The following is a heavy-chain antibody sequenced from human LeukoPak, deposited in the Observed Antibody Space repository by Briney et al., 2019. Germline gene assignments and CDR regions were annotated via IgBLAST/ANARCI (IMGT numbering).Heavy chain of an antibody. V-gene: IGHV1-69*13. Sequence: ASVKVSCKASGGTFSSYAISWVRQAPGQGLEWMGGIIPIFGTANYAQKFQGRVTITADESMSTAYMELSSLRSEDTAVYYCARDLPGYCSSTSCRPFDPWGQGTLVTVSS. D-gene: IGHD2-2*01. J-gene: IGHJ5*02. CDR3: ARDLPGYCSSTSCRPFDP. CDR1: GGTFSSYA. CDR2: IIPIFGTA.